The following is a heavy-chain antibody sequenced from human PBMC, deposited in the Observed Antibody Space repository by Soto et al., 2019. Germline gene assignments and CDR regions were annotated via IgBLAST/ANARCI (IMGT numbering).Heavy chain of an antibody. D-gene: IGHD6-13*01. J-gene: IGHJ4*02. CDR3: ARGYRQSGYSSSWVFDY. CDR1: GGSINRGGYY. V-gene: IGHV4-31*03. CDR2: MYYSGST. Sequence: QVQLRESGPGLVKPSQTLSLTCTVSGGSINRGGYYWNWIRQHPGKGLEWIGYMYYSGSTYYNPFLRVRSIISGDTSENHFSLKLSSVTAADTAVYFWARGYRQSGYSSSWVFDYWGQGTLVNVSS.